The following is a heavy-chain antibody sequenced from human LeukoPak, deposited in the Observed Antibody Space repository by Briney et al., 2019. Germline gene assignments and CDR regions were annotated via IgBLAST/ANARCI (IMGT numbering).Heavy chain of an antibody. CDR3: ARDLMGIAYRGAFYY. CDR1: GGTFSSYA. Sequence: SVKVSCKASGGTFSSYAISWVRQAPGQGLEWMGGIIPIFGTANYAQKFQGRVTITADKSTSTAYMELSSLRSEDTAVYYCARDLMGIAYRGAFYYWGQGTLVTVSS. D-gene: IGHD6-13*01. V-gene: IGHV1-69*06. CDR2: IIPIFGTA. J-gene: IGHJ4*02.